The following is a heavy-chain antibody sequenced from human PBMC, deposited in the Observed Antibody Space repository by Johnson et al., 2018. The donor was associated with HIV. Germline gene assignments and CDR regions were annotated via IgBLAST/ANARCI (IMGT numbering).Heavy chain of an antibody. V-gene: IGHV3-7*01. CDR3: ASGVVTLSFDI. J-gene: IGHJ3*02. CDR1: GFTFSSYW. CDR2: IKEDGSEK. D-gene: IGHD3-3*01. Sequence: MLLVVSGGGLVQPGGSLRLSCAASGFTFSSYWMSWVRQAPGKGLEWVANIKEDGSEKYYVDSVKGRLTISRDNAKNSLYLQMNSLRAEDTAVYYCASGVVTLSFDIWGQGTMVTVSS.